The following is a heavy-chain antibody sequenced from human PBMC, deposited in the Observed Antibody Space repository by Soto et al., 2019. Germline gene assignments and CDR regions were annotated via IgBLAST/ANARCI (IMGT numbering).Heavy chain of an antibody. V-gene: IGHV3-30*18. CDR1: GFTFSSYG. CDR2: ISYDGSNK. Sequence: VQLVESGGGVVQPGRSLRLSCAASGFTFSSYGMHWVRQAPGKGLEWVAVISYDGSNKYYADSVKGRFTISRDNSKNTLYLQMNSLRAEDTAVYYFAKDRGEQWLVMYYFDYWGQGTLVTVSS. CDR3: AKDRGEQWLVMYYFDY. D-gene: IGHD6-19*01. J-gene: IGHJ4*02.